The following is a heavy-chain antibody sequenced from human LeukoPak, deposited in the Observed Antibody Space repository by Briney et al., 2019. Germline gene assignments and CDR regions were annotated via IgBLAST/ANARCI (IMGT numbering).Heavy chain of an antibody. CDR2: IKQDGSEK. D-gene: IGHD3-10*01. V-gene: IGHV3-7*03. J-gene: IGHJ6*04. Sequence: GGSLRLSCAASGFTFSSYWMSWVRQAPGKGLEWVANIKQDGSEKYYVDSVKGRFTISRDNAKNSLYLQMNSLRAEDTAVYYCARDLTMVRGVLGVWGKGTTVTVSS. CDR3: ARDLTMVRGVLGV. CDR1: GFTFSSYW.